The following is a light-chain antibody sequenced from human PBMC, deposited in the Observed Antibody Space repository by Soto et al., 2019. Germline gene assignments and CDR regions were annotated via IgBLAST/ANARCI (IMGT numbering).Light chain of an antibody. CDR2: SNN. J-gene: IGLJ2*01. V-gene: IGLV1-47*02. CDR3: AASDDSLSGHLV. CDR1: SSNIGSNY. Sequence: QSVLTQPPSASGTPGQRVTISCSGSSSNIGSNYVYWYQQLPGTAPKLLIFSNNQRPSGVPDRFSGSKSGTSASLAISGLRYEDEADYYCAASDDSLSGHLVFGGGTKLTVL.